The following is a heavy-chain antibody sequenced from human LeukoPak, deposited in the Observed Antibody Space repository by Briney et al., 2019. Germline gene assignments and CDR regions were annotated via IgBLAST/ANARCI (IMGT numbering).Heavy chain of an antibody. V-gene: IGHV4-39*01. D-gene: IGHD3/OR15-3a*01. CDR1: GGSISSSSYY. CDR2: IYYSGST. CDR3: ARHDDFHNWFVP. Sequence: PSETLSLTCTVSGGSISSSSYYWRWIRQPPGKVLEWIGSIYYSGSTYYNPSLKSRVTISVDTSKNQFSLKLSSVTAADTAVYYCARHDDFHNWFVPWGQGTLVTVSS. J-gene: IGHJ5*02.